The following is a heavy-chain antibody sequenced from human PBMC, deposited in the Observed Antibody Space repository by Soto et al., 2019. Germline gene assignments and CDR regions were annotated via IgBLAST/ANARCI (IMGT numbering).Heavy chain of an antibody. V-gene: IGHV3-23*01. CDR1: GFTFSSYA. D-gene: IGHD3-22*01. J-gene: IGHJ4*02. Sequence: EVQLLESGGGLVQPGGSLRLSCAASGFTFSSYAMSWVRQAPGKGLEWVSAISGSGGSTYYADSVKGRFTISRDNSKNTLYLQMNSMRAEDTAVYDCAKHGHITMIVVVIHPYYFDYWGQGTLVTVSS. CDR2: ISGSGGST. CDR3: AKHGHITMIVVVIHPYYFDY.